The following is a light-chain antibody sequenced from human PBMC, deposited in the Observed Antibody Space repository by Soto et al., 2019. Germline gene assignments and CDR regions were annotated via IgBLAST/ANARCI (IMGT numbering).Light chain of an antibody. V-gene: IGLV2-8*01. CDR1: STDVGGYYY. CDR3: SSYAGSNIYV. CDR2: EVS. Sequence: QSVLAQPPSASGSPGQSVTISCTGTSTDVGGYYYVSWYQHHPGKAPRLMIYEVSKRPSGVPDRFSGSKSGNTASLTVSGRQTEEEADYYCSSYAGSNIYVFGTGTKLTVL. J-gene: IGLJ1*01.